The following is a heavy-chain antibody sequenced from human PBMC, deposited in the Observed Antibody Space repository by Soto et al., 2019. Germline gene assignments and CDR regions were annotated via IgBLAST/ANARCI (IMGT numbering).Heavy chain of an antibody. CDR3: ASSGSYRHYYGMDV. Sequence: QVQLVQSGAEVKKPGSSVTVSCKASGGTFSSYAISWVRQAPGQGLEWMGGIIPIVGTANYALKFQGRVTITADESTSTAYMELSSLRSEDTAMYYCASSGSYRHYYGMDVWGQGTTVTVSS. J-gene: IGHJ6*02. D-gene: IGHD1-26*01. V-gene: IGHV1-69*01. CDR1: GGTFSSYA. CDR2: IIPIVGTA.